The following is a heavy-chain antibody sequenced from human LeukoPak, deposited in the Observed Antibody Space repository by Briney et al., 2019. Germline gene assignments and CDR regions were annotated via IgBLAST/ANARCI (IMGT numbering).Heavy chain of an antibody. J-gene: IGHJ6*04. CDR1: GYSFTSYW. V-gene: IGHV5-51*01. CDR3: ATSDEDSSSPPGYYYGMDV. Sequence: GESLKISCKGFGYSFTSYWIGWVRQMPGKGLEWMGIIYPGDSDTRYSPSFQGQVTISADKSISTAYLQWSSLKASDTAMYYCATSDEDSSSPPGYYYGMDVWGKGTTVTVSS. D-gene: IGHD6-13*01. CDR2: IYPGDSDT.